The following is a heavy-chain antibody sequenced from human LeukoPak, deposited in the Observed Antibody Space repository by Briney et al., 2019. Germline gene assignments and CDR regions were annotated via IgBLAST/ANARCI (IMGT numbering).Heavy chain of an antibody. CDR2: IGTAGDT. D-gene: IGHD6-13*01. J-gene: IGHJ6*03. Sequence: GGSVTLSCAASGFTFSSYDMHWVRQPTGKGLEWVSSIGTAGDTYYPGSVKGRFTISRENAKNSLYLQMNSLRAGDTAVYYCARASTYSSSNYYYYYMDVWGEGTTVTVSS. V-gene: IGHV3-13*01. CDR3: ARASTYSSSNYYYYYMDV. CDR1: GFTFSSYD.